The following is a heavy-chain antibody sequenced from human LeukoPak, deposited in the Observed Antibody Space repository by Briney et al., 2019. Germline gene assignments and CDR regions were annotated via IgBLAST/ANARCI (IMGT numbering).Heavy chain of an antibody. Sequence: SVKVSCKASGGTFSSYAISWVRQAPGQGLEWMGGIIPIFGTANYAQKFQGRVTITADKSTSTAYMELSSLRSEDTAVYYCATNPLIDGPRLLDYWGQGTLVTVSS. D-gene: IGHD1-14*01. CDR2: IIPIFGTA. CDR1: GGTFSSYA. J-gene: IGHJ4*02. CDR3: ATNPLIDGPRLLDY. V-gene: IGHV1-69*06.